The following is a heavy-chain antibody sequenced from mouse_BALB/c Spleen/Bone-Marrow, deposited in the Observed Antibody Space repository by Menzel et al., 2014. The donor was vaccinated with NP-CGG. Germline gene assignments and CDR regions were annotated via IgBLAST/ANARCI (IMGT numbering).Heavy chain of an antibody. CDR1: GYSITSGYY. CDR2: ISYDGSN. V-gene: IGHV3-6*02. Sequence: EVQLHQSGPGLVKPSQSLSLPCSVTGYSITSGYYWNWIRQFPGSKLEWMGYISYDGSNNYNPSLKNRISITRDTSKNQFFLKLNSVTTEDTATYYCAREPYGCDVRYYAMDYWGQGTSVTVSS. CDR3: AREPYGCDVRYYAMDY. D-gene: IGHD2-2*01. J-gene: IGHJ4*01.